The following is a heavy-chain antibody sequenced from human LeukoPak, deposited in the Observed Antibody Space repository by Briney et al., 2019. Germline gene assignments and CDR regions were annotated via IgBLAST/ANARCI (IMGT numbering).Heavy chain of an antibody. V-gene: IGHV3-11*01. J-gene: IGHJ4*02. Sequence: GGSLRLSCAASGFSFSDYYMSWIRQAPGKGLEWISYIRSGGSTIYYADSVKGRFTISRDNAKNSLYLQMNSLRAEDTAMYYCARDYTIGGSYYVDYWGQGTLVTVSS. CDR1: GFSFSDYY. D-gene: IGHD1-26*01. CDR2: IRSGGSTI. CDR3: ARDYTIGGSYYVDY.